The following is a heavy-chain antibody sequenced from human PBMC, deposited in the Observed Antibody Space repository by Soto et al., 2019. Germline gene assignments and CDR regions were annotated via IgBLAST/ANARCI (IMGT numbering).Heavy chain of an antibody. Sequence: EVQLLESGGGLVQPEGSLRLSCAASGFTFSSHAMSWVRQAPGKGLEGVSAISYSGTTTYYAESVKGRFTISRDNSKNTLYMQMNSLRVEDTAIYYCAKRFPLFGKVKLSPDFDYWGQGTLVTVSS. V-gene: IGHV3-23*01. D-gene: IGHD3-3*01. CDR1: GFTFSSHA. CDR2: ISYSGTTT. CDR3: AKRFPLFGKVKLSPDFDY. J-gene: IGHJ4*02.